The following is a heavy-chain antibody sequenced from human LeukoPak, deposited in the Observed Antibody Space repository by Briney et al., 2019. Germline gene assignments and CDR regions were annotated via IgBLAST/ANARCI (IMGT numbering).Heavy chain of an antibody. Sequence: GGSLRLSCAASGFTFSSYAMSWVRQAPGKGLEWVSVISGSGRSTYYADSVKSRFTISRDNSKNTLYLQMSSLRPEDTAVYYCANGGYTSSWYVVDYWGQGTLVTVSS. D-gene: IGHD6-13*01. CDR2: ISGSGRST. CDR1: GFTFSSYA. J-gene: IGHJ4*02. CDR3: ANGGYTSSWYVVDY. V-gene: IGHV3-23*01.